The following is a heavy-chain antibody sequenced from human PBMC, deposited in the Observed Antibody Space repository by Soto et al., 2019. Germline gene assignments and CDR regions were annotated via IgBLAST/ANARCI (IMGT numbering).Heavy chain of an antibody. D-gene: IGHD3-22*01. CDR2: ISYDGSNK. Sequence: PLGSLRLSCAASGFTFGSYAMHWVRQAPGKGLEWVAVISYDGSNKYYADSVKGRFTISRDNSKNTLYLQMNSLRAEDTAVYYCASDTDSSAYYLFDYWGQGTLVTVSS. CDR3: ASDTDSSAYYLFDY. V-gene: IGHV3-30-3*01. J-gene: IGHJ4*02. CDR1: GFTFGSYA.